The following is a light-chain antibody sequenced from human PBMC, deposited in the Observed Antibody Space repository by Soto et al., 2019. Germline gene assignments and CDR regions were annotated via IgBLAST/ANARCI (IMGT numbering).Light chain of an antibody. V-gene: IGKV1-16*02. Sequence: DIQMTQSPSSLSASVGDRVTITCRASQDINNFLVWFQQRPGQAPKSLIYAASTLQSGVPSKFSGSGSGTHFTLTISTLQPEDSATYYCQQYASYPLTFGGGTKVEIK. CDR3: QQYASYPLT. CDR2: AAS. J-gene: IGKJ4*01. CDR1: QDINNF.